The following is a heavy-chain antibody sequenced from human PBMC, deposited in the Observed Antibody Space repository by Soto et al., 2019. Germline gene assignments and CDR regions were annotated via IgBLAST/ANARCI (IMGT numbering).Heavy chain of an antibody. CDR3: ARSAYYYDSSGPVNDAFDI. Sequence: GGSLRLSCAASGFTFSSYWMHWVRQAPGKGLVWVSRINSDGSSTSYADSVKGRFTISRDNAKNTLYLQTNSLRAEDTAVYYCARSAYYYDSSGPVNDAFDIWGQGTMVTVSS. V-gene: IGHV3-74*01. CDR2: INSDGSST. CDR1: GFTFSSYW. D-gene: IGHD3-22*01. J-gene: IGHJ3*02.